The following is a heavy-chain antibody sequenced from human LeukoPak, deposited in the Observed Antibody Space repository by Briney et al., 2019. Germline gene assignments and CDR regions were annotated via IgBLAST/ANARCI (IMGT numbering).Heavy chain of an antibody. D-gene: IGHD5-18*01. CDR3: ARQRGYSNFDY. Sequence: SETLSLTCTVSGGSISSYYWSWIRQPPGKGLEWIGYIYYSGSSNYNPSLKSRVTISVDTSKNQFSLKLSSVTAADTAVYYCARQRGYSNFDYWGQGTLVTVSS. V-gene: IGHV4-59*08. CDR2: IYYSGSS. J-gene: IGHJ4*02. CDR1: GGSISSYY.